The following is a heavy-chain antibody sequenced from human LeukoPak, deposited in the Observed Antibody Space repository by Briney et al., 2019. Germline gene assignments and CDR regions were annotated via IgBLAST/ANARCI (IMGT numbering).Heavy chain of an antibody. V-gene: IGHV1-8*01. Sequence: GASVKVSCKASGYTFTSYDVHWVRQAAGQGLEWMGWLNPNSGNTGYSQKFQGRVTMTRDTSTSTVYMELSSLRSEDTAVYYCARETCGGSCYGGSWFDPWGQGTLVTVSS. CDR1: GYTFTSYD. D-gene: IGHD2-15*01. CDR2: LNPNSGNT. CDR3: ARETCGGSCYGGSWFDP. J-gene: IGHJ5*02.